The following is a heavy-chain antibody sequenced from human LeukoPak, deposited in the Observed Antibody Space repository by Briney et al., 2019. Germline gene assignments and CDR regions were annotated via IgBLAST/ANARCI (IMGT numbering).Heavy chain of an antibody. CDR3: ARGQGVYGDYYSRGMDV. D-gene: IGHD4-17*01. J-gene: IGHJ6*02. CDR1: GYTFTSYD. V-gene: IGHV1-8*01. Sequence: ASVKVSYKASGYTFTSYDINWVRQATGQGLEWMGWMNPNSGNTGYAQKFQGRVTMTRNTSISTAYMELSSLRSEGTAVYYCARGQGVYGDYYSRGMDVWGQGTTVTVSS. CDR2: MNPNSGNT.